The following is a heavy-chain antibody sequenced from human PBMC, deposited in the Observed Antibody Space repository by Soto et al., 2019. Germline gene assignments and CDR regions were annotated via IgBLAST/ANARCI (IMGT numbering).Heavy chain of an antibody. CDR2: ITGSGDST. CDR1: GFTFGSHA. V-gene: IGHV3-23*01. D-gene: IGHD6-19*01. CDR3: ATDLQFSGWLSAQTFDY. Sequence: GGSLRLSCAVSGFTFGSHAMSWVRQAPGKGLECVSSITGSGDSTYYADSVKGRFTISRDKSKSTLYLQMNSLRAEDTAVYYCATDLQFSGWLSAQTFDYWGQGPQVTVSS. J-gene: IGHJ4*02.